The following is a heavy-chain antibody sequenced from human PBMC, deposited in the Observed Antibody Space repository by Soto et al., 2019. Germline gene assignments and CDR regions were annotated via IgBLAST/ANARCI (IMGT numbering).Heavy chain of an antibody. Sequence: HVQLQQWGAGLLKPSETLSLTCAVYGGSFSGYDWSWIRQPPGKGLEWIGEINHSGSTNYNPSLNSRVTISVATSKNQFSLKLSSVTAADTAVYYCARRRYFDWLSPFDSWGQGTLVTVSS. CDR1: GGSFSGYD. D-gene: IGHD3-9*01. J-gene: IGHJ4*02. CDR3: ARRRYFDWLSPFDS. V-gene: IGHV4-34*01. CDR2: INHSGST.